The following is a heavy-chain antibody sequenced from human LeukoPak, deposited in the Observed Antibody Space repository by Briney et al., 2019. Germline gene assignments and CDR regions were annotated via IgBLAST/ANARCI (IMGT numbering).Heavy chain of an antibody. J-gene: IGHJ4*02. CDR2: IHNSGRT. Sequence: PSETLSLTCTVSGGSISSYYWSWIRQSPGKGLEWIGYIHNSGRTNYNPSLKSRVTGFVDTSKNQVSLRLSSVTAADTAVYYCARHGTISSESYFDYWGQGALVTVSS. V-gene: IGHV4-59*08. CDR3: ARHGTISSESYFDY. D-gene: IGHD1-14*01. CDR1: GGSISSYY.